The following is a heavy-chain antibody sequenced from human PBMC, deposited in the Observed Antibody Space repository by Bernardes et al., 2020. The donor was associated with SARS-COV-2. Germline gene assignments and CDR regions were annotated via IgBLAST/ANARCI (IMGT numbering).Heavy chain of an antibody. CDR3: ARVRGVNGRMDV. D-gene: IGHD3-10*01. CDR2: INTGGDST. J-gene: IGHJ6*02. CDR1: GFTFSSYA. V-gene: IGHV3-23*01. Sequence: GGSLRLSCVVSGFTFSSYAMTWVRQAPGKGLEWVSTINTGGDSTYYADSVKRRFTISRDNARNTLNLQMNSLRAEDTAIYYCARVRGVNGRMDVWGQGTTVTVSS.